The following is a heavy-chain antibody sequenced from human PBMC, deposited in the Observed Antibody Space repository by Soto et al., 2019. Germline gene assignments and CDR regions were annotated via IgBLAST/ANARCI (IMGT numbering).Heavy chain of an antibody. J-gene: IGHJ4*01. V-gene: IGHV3-48*01. D-gene: IGHD6-19*01. CDR3: ARDTGGAAYSSGWYGY. CDR2: ISSSSSSI. CDR1: GFAFSSHG. Sequence: PGGSLRLSCTASGFAFSSHGFHWVRQAPGKGLEWVSSISSSSSSIYYADSVKGRFTISRDNAKNSLYLQMNSLRAEDTAVYYCARDTGGAAYSSGWYGYWGHGTLVTVSS.